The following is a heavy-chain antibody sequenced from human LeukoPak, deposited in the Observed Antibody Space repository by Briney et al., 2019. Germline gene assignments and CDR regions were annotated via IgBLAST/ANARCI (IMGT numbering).Heavy chain of an antibody. CDR2: IWYDASNK. V-gene: IGHV3-33*01. CDR1: GFTFSSFG. J-gene: IGHJ4*02. CDR3: VRGVGVSRFNYLDS. D-gene: IGHD6-13*01. Sequence: PGRSLTLSCAASGFTFSSFGMHWVRQAPGKGLEWVAVIWYDASNKYYADSVKGRFTISRDNSKNTLYLQMNSLRDDDTAVYYCVRGVGVSRFNYLDSWCQGTLVIVSS.